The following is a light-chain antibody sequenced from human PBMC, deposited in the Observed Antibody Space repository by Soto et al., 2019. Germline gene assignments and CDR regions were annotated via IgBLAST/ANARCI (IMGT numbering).Light chain of an antibody. Sequence: DIRMTQSPSTLSASLRDRVTRTCRASQSIGTWLAWYQQKPGKAPKLLIYDASSLQRGVPSRFSGSGSGTEFTLTISSLQPDDFATYYCQNYNSYSGAFGQGTKVDIK. V-gene: IGKV1-5*01. J-gene: IGKJ1*01. CDR1: QSIGTW. CDR3: QNYNSYSGA. CDR2: DAS.